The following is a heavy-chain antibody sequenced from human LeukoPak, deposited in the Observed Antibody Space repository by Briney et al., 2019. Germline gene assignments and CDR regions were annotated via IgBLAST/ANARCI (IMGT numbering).Heavy chain of an antibody. J-gene: IGHJ4*02. CDR1: GGSISSYY. CDR2: IYYTGST. D-gene: IGHD5-12*01. V-gene: IGHV4-59*01. Sequence: SETLSLTCTVSGGSISSYYWSWIRQPPGKGLEWIGYIYYTGSTNYNPSLKSRVTISIDTSKNQFSLKLTSVTAADTAVFYCARGRGYSGYTYEYWGQGTLVTVSS. CDR3: ARGRGYSGYTYEY.